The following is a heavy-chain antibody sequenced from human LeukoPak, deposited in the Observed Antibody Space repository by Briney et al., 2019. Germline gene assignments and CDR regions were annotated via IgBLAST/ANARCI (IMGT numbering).Heavy chain of an antibody. CDR3: ARNDPATVLLWFGGIFDY. V-gene: IGHV1-18*01. CDR2: ISAYNGNT. CDR1: GYTFTSYG. D-gene: IGHD3-10*01. J-gene: IGHJ4*02. Sequence: ASVTVSCKASGYTFTSYGISWVRQAPGQGLEWMGWISAYNGNTNYAQKLQGRVTMTTDTSTSTAYMELRSLRSDDTAVYYCARNDPATVLLWFGGIFDYWGQGTLVTVSS.